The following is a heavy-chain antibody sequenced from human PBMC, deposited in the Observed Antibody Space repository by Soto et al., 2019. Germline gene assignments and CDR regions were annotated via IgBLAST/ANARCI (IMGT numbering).Heavy chain of an antibody. CDR1: GFVFSNYA. J-gene: IGHJ4*02. Sequence: PGGSLRLSCTASGFVFSNYAVTWVRQAPGQGLEWVSAVTASGDTTYYADSVKGRFTISRDNSRDNLFLHVSSLRADDTALYFCVRGIYPSSAGGPFDLWGPGTLVTVS. CDR2: VTASGDTT. D-gene: IGHD5-12*01. CDR3: VRGIYPSSAGGPFDL. V-gene: IGHV3-23*01.